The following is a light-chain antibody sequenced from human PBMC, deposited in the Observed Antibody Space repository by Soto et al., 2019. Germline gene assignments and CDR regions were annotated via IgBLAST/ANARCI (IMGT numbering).Light chain of an antibody. CDR3: QQYSNWPLVT. CDR2: GAS. V-gene: IGKV3-15*01. Sequence: EIVMTQSPVTLSVSPGERATLSCRASQSVSSNLAWYQQKPGQGPRLLIYGASSRATGIPARFSGSGSGTEFTLTISSLQSEDFAVYYCQQYSNWPLVTFGGGTKVEIK. CDR1: QSVSSN. J-gene: IGKJ4*01.